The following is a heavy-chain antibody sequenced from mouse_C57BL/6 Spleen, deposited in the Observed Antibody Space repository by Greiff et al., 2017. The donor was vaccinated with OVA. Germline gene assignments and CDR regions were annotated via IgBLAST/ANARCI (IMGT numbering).Heavy chain of an antibody. J-gene: IGHJ1*03. D-gene: IGHD1-1*01. CDR2: ISGGGGNT. CDR1: GFTFSSYT. Sequence: EVKLMESGGGLVKPGGSLKLSCAASGFTFSSYTMSWVRQTPEKRLEWVATISGGGGNTYYPDSVKGRFTISRDNAKNTLYLQMSSLRSEDTALYYCARQGTTGDFDVWGTGTTVTVSS. V-gene: IGHV5-9*01. CDR3: ARQGTTGDFDV.